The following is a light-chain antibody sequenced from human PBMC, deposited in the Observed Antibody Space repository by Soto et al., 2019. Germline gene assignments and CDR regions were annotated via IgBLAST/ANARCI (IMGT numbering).Light chain of an antibody. J-gene: IGKJ4*01. Sequence: DSQMTQSPSTLSASVGDRVTITCRASQSISSWLAWYQQKPGKAPNLLIYMASNLEGGVPSRFSGSGSGTEFTLTISSLQPDDFATYYCQQYNSYSPLTFGGGTKVEIK. CDR3: QQYNSYSPLT. V-gene: IGKV1-5*03. CDR1: QSISSW. CDR2: MAS.